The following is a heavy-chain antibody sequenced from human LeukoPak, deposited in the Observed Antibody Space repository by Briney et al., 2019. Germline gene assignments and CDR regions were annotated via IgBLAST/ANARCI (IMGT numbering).Heavy chain of an antibody. D-gene: IGHD6-13*01. J-gene: IGHJ6*03. CDR1: GGSISSYY. CDR2: IYTSGST. V-gene: IGHV4-4*07. CDR3: ARDGRQQLRTYYYYYMDV. Sequence: SETLSLTCTVSGGSISSYYWSWIRQPAGKGLEWIGRIYTSGSTNYNPPLKSRVTMSVDTSKNQFSLKLSSVTAADTAVYYCARDGRQQLRTYYYYYMDVWGKGTTVTVSS.